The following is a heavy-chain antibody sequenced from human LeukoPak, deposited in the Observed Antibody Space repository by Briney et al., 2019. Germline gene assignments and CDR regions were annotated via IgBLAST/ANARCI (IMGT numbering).Heavy chain of an antibody. J-gene: IGHJ4*02. CDR1: GGSISSGTYY. V-gene: IGHV4-31*03. D-gene: IGHD3-3*01. CDR3: ARQEREYDFWSGYYLGYFDY. Sequence: TSQTLSLTCTVSGGSISSGTYYWSWIRQHPGKGLEWIGYIYYSGSTYYNPSLKSRVTISVDTSKNQFSLKLSSVTAADTAVYYCARQEREYDFWSGYYLGYFDYWGQGTLVTVSS. CDR2: IYYSGST.